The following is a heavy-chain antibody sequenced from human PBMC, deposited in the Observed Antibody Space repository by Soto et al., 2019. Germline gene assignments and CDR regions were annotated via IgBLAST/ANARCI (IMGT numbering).Heavy chain of an antibody. Sequence: QVQLVQSGAEVKKPGSSVKVSCKTSGVTFNSYAICWVRQAPGHGLEWMGGIFPLFGTSNYAQKLQGRLTLTADESTSTAYMELSSLKSADTAVYYCARGWVEMATITAVFDYWGQGTLVTVSS. CDR3: ARGWVEMATITAVFDY. CDR1: GVTFNSYA. J-gene: IGHJ4*02. V-gene: IGHV1-69*01. D-gene: IGHD5-12*01. CDR2: IFPLFGTS.